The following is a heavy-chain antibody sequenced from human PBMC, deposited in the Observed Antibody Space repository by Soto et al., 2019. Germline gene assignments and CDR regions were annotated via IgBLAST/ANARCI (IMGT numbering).Heavy chain of an antibody. CDR1: GVSLRTSGVG. D-gene: IGHD3-10*01. CDR2: IYWNDDK. V-gene: IGHV2-5*01. CDR3: AHRLLVESSYGSVPNWFDP. Sequence: EAGPTPVNPPQTLTLTCPFSGVSLRTSGVGVGWVRQPPGKALEWLALIYWNDDKRYSPSLKSRLTITKDTSKNQVVLTMTNMDPVDTATYYCAHRLLVESSYGSVPNWFDPWGQGTLVTVSS. J-gene: IGHJ5*02.